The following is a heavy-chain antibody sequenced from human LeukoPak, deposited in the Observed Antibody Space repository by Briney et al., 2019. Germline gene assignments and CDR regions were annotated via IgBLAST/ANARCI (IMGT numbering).Heavy chain of an antibody. CDR3: ARDSGNTALDY. J-gene: IGHJ4*02. CDR1: GFTFSSYG. Sequence: GGSLRLSCAASGFTFSSYGIHWVRQAPGKGLELVAVISYDGTNKYYADSLKGRFTISRDNSKNMLYLQMNSLRAEDTAVYYCARDSGNTALDYWGQGNLVTVSS. CDR2: ISYDGTNK. D-gene: IGHD1-26*01. V-gene: IGHV3-30*03.